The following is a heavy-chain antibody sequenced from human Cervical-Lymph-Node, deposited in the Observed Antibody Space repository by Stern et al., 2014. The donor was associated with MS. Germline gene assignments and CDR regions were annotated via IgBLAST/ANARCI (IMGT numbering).Heavy chain of an antibody. CDR2: ISADSGTT. CDR1: GYTFTSYG. D-gene: IGHD2-8*01. Sequence: QLVQSGTEVKKPGASLIVSCKASGYTFTSYGISWVRQAPGHTLEWVGWISADSGTTKYAQNPRDRITLTRDTSTGTAYMELRTLRSEDTAVYYCARDKRHAFDYWGQGTLVSVSS. V-gene: IGHV1-18*01. J-gene: IGHJ4*02. CDR3: ARDKRHAFDY.